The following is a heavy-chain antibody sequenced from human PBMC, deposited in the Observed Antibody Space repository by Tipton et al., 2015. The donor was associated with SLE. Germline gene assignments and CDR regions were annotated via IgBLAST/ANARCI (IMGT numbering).Heavy chain of an antibody. J-gene: IGHJ3*02. CDR2: IYPGDSDT. Sequence: VQLVQSGAEVKKPGESLKISCKGSGYSFTSYWIGWVRQMPGKGLEWLGIIYPGDSDTRYSPSFQGLVTISADKSISTAYLQWSSLKASAAAMYLCARQRDPITIFGVVIILDAFDIWGQGKMVTVSS. CDR1: GYSFTSYW. D-gene: IGHD3-3*01. CDR3: ARQRDPITIFGVVIILDAFDI. V-gene: IGHV5-51*01.